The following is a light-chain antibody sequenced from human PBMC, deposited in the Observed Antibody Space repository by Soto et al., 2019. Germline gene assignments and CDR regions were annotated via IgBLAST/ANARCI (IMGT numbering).Light chain of an antibody. Sequence: ETVLTQSPGTLSLSPGERATLSCRASQSVNGNYLGWYQQKPGQAPRLLIYGTSSRATGIPDRFSGSGSGTDFTLTISRLEPEDFAVYYCQQYGSSPGTFGQGTRVDIK. CDR1: QSVNGNY. CDR3: QQYGSSPGT. J-gene: IGKJ1*01. CDR2: GTS. V-gene: IGKV3-20*01.